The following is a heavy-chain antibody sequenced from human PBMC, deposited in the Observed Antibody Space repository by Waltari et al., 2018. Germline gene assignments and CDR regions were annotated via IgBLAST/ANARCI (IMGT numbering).Heavy chain of an antibody. Sequence: YWSWIRQPPGKGLEWIGEINHSGSTNYNPSLKSRVTISVDTSKNQFSLKLSSVTAADTAVYYCARGLSSSSWTRYFQHWGQGTLVTVSS. CDR3: ARGLSSSSWTRYFQH. V-gene: IGHV4-34*01. CDR1: Y. J-gene: IGHJ1*01. CDR2: INHSGST. D-gene: IGHD6-13*01.